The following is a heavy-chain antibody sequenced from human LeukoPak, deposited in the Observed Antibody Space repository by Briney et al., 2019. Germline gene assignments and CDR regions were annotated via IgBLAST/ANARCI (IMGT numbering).Heavy chain of an antibody. CDR1: GGSISSSSYY. D-gene: IGHD5-24*01. V-gene: IGHV4-30-4*08. Sequence: SETLSLTCTVSGGSISSSSYYWGWIRQPPGKGLEWIGYIYYSGSTYYNPSLKSRVTISVDTSKNQFSLKLSSVTAADTAVYYCARGQMATITSYFDYWGQGTLVTVSS. J-gene: IGHJ4*02. CDR2: IYYSGST. CDR3: ARGQMATITSYFDY.